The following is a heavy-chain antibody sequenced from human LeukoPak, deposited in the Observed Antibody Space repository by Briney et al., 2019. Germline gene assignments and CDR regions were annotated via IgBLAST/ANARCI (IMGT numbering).Heavy chain of an antibody. CDR1: GFTFSSYS. CDR2: ISSSSSTI. V-gene: IGHV3-48*01. D-gene: IGHD3-10*01. CDR3: ARRISGSGSSTHRFDP. J-gene: IGHJ5*02. Sequence: GGSLRLSCAASGFTFSSYSTNWVRQAPGKGLEWVSYISSSSSTIYYADSVKGRFTISRDNAKNSLYLQMNSLRAEDTAVYYCARRISGSGSSTHRFDPWGQGTLVTVSS.